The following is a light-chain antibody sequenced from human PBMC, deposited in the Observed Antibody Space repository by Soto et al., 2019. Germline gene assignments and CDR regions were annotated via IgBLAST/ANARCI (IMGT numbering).Light chain of an antibody. V-gene: IGKV3-11*01. CDR2: DAS. J-gene: IGKJ4*01. CDR3: QQRSDWPST. CDR1: QTVSSY. Sequence: EIVLTQSTDTLSLSPGDRATLSCRASQTVSSYLAWYQQKPGQAPRLLIYDASSRATGIPARFSGSGSGTDFTLTITSLEPEDFAVYYCQQRSDWPSTFGGGTKVEIK.